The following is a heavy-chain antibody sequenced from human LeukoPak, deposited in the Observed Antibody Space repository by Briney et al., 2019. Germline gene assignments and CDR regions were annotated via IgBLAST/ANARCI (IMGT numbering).Heavy chain of an antibody. D-gene: IGHD1-26*01. CDR3: ARGFLGVPRNWYFDL. CDR1: GGSISSGGYY. V-gene: IGHV4-31*03. J-gene: IGHJ2*01. Sequence: SQTLSLTCTVSGGSISSGGYYWSWIRQHPGKGQEWIGYIYFSGSTYYNPSLKSRVTISVDTSKNQFSLKLSSVTAADTAVYYCARGFLGVPRNWYFDLWGRGTLVTVSS. CDR2: IYFSGST.